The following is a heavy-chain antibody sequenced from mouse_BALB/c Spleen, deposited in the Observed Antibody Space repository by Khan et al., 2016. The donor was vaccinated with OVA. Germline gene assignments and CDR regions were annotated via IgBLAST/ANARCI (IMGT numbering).Heavy chain of an antibody. Sequence: EVQGVESGGDLVKPGGSLKLSCAASGFTFSSYSMSWVRQTPDKRLEWVASISSGGDYTYYPDSVKGRFTIFRDNAKNTLYLQMSDLKSEDTAMYYCADHLTRSFDYWGQGTLVTVSA. CDR3: ADHLTRSFDY. D-gene: IGHD1-3*01. CDR1: GFTFSSYS. V-gene: IGHV5-6*01. CDR2: ISSGGDYT. J-gene: IGHJ3*01.